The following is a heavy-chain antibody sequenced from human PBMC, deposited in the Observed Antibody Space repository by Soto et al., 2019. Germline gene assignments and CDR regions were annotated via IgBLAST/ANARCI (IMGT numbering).Heavy chain of an antibody. D-gene: IGHD6-6*01. V-gene: IGHV4-34*01. Sequence: SETLSLTCAVYGGSFSDYNWSWIRQPPGKGLEWIGEINHSGSTNYNPSLKSRVTISVDTSKNQFSLKLSSVTAADTAVYYCARLLIAARPYYYYYGMDVWGQGTTVTVS. CDR2: INHSGST. CDR1: GGSFSDYN. CDR3: ARLLIAARPYYYYYGMDV. J-gene: IGHJ6*02.